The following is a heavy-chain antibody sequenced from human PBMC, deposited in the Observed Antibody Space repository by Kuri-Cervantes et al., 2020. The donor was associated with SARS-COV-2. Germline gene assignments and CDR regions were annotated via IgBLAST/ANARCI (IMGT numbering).Heavy chain of an antibody. J-gene: IGHJ5*02. CDR1: GYSISSGYY. V-gene: IGHV4-38-2*02. CDR3: ARDLGIQLWVSPLDP. CDR2: IYHSGST. Sequence: GSLRLSCAVSGYSISSGYYWGWIRQPPGKGLEWIGSIYHSGSTYYNPSLKSRVTISVDTSKNQFSLKLSSVTAADTAVYYCARDLGIQLWVSPLDPWGQGTLVTVSS. D-gene: IGHD5-18*01.